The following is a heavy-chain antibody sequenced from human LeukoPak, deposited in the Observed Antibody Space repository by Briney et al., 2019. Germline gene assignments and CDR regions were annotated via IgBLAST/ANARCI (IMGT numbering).Heavy chain of an antibody. CDR3: TTAWENYDYVWGSYIRRFDY. CDR2: IKSKTDGGTT. V-gene: IGHV3-15*01. D-gene: IGHD3-16*01. Sequence: PGGSLRLSCAASVFTFCNAWMSWVRQAPGKGPEWVGRIKSKTDGGTTDYAAPVKGRFTISRDDSKNTLYLQMNSLKTEDTAVYYCTTAWENYDYVWGSYIRRFDYWGQGTLVTVSS. J-gene: IGHJ4*02. CDR1: VFTFCNAW.